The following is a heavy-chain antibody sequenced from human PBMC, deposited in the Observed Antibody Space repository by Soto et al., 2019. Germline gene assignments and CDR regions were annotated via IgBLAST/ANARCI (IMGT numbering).Heavy chain of an antibody. V-gene: IGHV3-53*04. D-gene: IGHD1-1*01. CDR2: IYSGGST. CDR3: ARSAPGNYYYMDV. J-gene: IGHJ6*03. Sequence: GGSLRLSCAASGFTVSSNYMSWARQAPGKGLEWVSVIYSGGSTYYADSVKGRFTISRHNSKNTLYLQMNSLRAEDTAVYYCARSAPGNYYYMDVWGKGTTVTVSS. CDR1: GFTVSSNY.